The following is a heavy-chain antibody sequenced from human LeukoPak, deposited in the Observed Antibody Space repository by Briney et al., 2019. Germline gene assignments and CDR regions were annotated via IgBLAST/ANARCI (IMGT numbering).Heavy chain of an antibody. CDR3: ARETTGAGTARPFDY. CDR1: GGSISSYY. D-gene: IGHD6-13*01. V-gene: IGHV4-59*12. Sequence: SETLSLTCTVSGGSISSYYWSWIRQPPGKGLEWIGYIYYSGSTNYNPSLTSRVTMSVDTSKNQFSLKLSSVTAADTAVYFCARETTGAGTARPFDYWGQGILVTVSS. CDR2: IYYSGST. J-gene: IGHJ4*02.